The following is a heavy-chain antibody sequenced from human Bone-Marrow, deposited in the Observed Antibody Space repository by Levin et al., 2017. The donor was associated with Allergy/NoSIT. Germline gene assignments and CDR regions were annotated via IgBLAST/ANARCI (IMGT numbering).Heavy chain of an antibody. Sequence: GESLKISCAASGFIFSNYNMDWVRQAPGKGLEWVSYFSRSSDTIYYADSVKGRFTVSRDNAKNSLYLQMNSLRDEDTAVYYCARGEYCNGAGCYDYGMGVWGAGTTVTVS. CDR1: GFIFSNYN. CDR3: ARGEYCNGAGCYDYGMGV. CDR2: FSRSSDTI. D-gene: IGHD2/OR15-2a*01. V-gene: IGHV3-48*02. J-gene: IGHJ6*02.